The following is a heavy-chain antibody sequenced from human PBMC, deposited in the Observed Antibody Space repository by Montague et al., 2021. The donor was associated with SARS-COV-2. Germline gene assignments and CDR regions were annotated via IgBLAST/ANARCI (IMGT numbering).Heavy chain of an antibody. J-gene: IGHJ4*03. D-gene: IGHD3-3*01. V-gene: IGHV4-34*01. CDR3: ARGGTERSTTFGVVFCPLLDS. CDR1: GGSLSGHS. CDR2: IGHTGSY. Sequence: SETLSLTCAVYGGSLSGHSWSWVRQAPEKGLEWIGDIGHTGSYKYNPSLKSRVTMSIDAAKNQFSLRMTSVTAADTAMYYCARGGTERSTTFGVVFCPLLDSRGPGT.